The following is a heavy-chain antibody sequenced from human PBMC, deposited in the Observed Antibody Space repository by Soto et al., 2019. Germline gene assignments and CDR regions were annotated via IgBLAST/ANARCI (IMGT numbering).Heavy chain of an antibody. J-gene: IGHJ4*02. CDR3: ARALAVAGSGPDY. V-gene: IGHV3-30-3*01. Sequence: GGSLRLSCAASGFTFNNYAMHWVRQAPGKGLEWVAAISYDGNNEYYADSVRGRFTISRDNSKNTLYLQINSLRAEDTAVYYCARALAVAGSGPDYWGQGTLVTVSS. D-gene: IGHD6-19*01. CDR1: GFTFNNYA. CDR2: ISYDGNNE.